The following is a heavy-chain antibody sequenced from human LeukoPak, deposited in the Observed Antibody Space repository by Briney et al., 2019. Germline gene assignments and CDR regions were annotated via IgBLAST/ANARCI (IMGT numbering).Heavy chain of an antibody. D-gene: IGHD5-24*01. CDR1: GGSISSYY. CDR3: ARVTGYVIEDNYDY. Sequence: SETLSLTCTVSGGSISSYYWSWIRQPPGKGLEWIGYIYYSGSTNYNPSLKSRVTISVDTSKNQFSLKLRSVTAADTAVYYCARVTGYVIEDNYDYWGQGTLVTVSS. CDR2: IYYSGST. V-gene: IGHV4-59*01. J-gene: IGHJ4*02.